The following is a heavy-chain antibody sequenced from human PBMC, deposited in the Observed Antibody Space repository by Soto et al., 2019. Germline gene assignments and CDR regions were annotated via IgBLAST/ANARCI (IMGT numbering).Heavy chain of an antibody. J-gene: IGHJ4*02. V-gene: IGHV1-3*01. Sequence: KVSCKASGYTFTSYAMHWVRQAPGQRLEWMGWINAGNGNTKYSQKFQGRVTITRDTSASTAYMELSSLRSEDTAVYYCARDRITMVRGVIITAPSDYWGQGTLVTVSS. CDR3: ARDRITMVRGVIITAPSDY. D-gene: IGHD3-10*01. CDR1: GYTFTSYA. CDR2: INAGNGNT.